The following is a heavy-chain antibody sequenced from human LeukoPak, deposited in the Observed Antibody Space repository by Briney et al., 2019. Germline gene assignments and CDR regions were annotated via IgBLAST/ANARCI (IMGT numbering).Heavy chain of an antibody. Sequence: PGGSLRLSCAASGFTFSSYAMHWVRQAPGKGLEWVAVISYDGSNKYYADSVKGRFTISRDNSKNTLYLQMNSLRAEDTAVYYCASLGLGYCSGGSCYQGAIGDYWGQGTLVTVSS. D-gene: IGHD2-15*01. CDR1: GFTFSSYA. V-gene: IGHV3-30-3*01. J-gene: IGHJ4*02. CDR2: ISYDGSNK. CDR3: ASLGLGYCSGGSCYQGAIGDY.